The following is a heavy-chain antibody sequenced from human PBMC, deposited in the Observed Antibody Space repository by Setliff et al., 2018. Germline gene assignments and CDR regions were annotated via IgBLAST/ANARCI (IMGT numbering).Heavy chain of an antibody. CDR1: GYTFTGYY. Sequence: GASVKVSCKSSGYTFTGYYMHWVRQAPGQGLEWMGWINPNSGGTNYAQKSQGWVTMTRDESTSTAYMELSSLRSEDTAVYYCASSRDYNFWSGYYSPLDYWGQGTLVTVSS. V-gene: IGHV1-2*04. D-gene: IGHD3-3*01. CDR2: INPNSGGT. CDR3: ASSRDYNFWSGYYSPLDY. J-gene: IGHJ4*02.